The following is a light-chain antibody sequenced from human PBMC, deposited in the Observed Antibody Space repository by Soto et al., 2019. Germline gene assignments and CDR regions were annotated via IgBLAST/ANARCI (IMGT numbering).Light chain of an antibody. J-gene: IGKJ1*01. CDR3: HQRSNWWT. CDR2: DAS. CDR1: QSVSSY. V-gene: IGKV3-11*01. Sequence: PATLYWSPGERATLYCRASQSVSSYLAWYQQKPGQAPGLLIYDASNRATGVPARFSGSGSGTDFTLSISSLEPEEFAVDYCHQRSNWWTFGQGTKVDIK.